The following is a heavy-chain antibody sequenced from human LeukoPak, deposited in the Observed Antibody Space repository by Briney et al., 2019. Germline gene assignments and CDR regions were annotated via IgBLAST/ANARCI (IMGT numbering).Heavy chain of an antibody. V-gene: IGHV3-23*01. Sequence: GXXLRLSCAASGFTFSSYGMSWARQAPGKGVEWVSVISGSGGNTYYADSVRGRFTISRDNWEKKLYMQMNSLRAEDTAVYHCAKGGGSYYYYFDYWGQGTLVTVSA. CDR2: ISGSGGNT. J-gene: IGHJ4*02. CDR1: GFTFSSYG. CDR3: AKGGGSYYYYFDY. D-gene: IGHD1-26*01.